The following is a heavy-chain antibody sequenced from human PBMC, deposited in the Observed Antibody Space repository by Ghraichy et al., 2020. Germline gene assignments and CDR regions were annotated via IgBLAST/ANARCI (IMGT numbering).Heavy chain of an antibody. CDR1: GGSFSGYY. Sequence: ESLNISCAVYGGSFSGYYWSWIRQPPGKGLEWIGEINHSGSTNYNPSLKSRVTISVDTSKNQFSLKLSSVTAADTAVYYCARGSVKMDPYSSGWYGSYYYGMDVWGQGTTVTVSS. CDR2: INHSGST. V-gene: IGHV4-34*01. CDR3: ARGSVKMDPYSSGWYGSYYYGMDV. D-gene: IGHD6-19*01. J-gene: IGHJ6*02.